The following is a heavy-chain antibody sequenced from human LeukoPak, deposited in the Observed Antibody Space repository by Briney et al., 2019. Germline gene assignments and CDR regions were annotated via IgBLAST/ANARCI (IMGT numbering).Heavy chain of an antibody. Sequence: PGGSLRLSCAASGFTFSSYSMNWVRQAPGKGLEWVSSITSSSSSLYYADSVKGRFTISRDNAKNSLYLQMNSLRAEDTAVYYCAKGRGGYSLFDYWGQGTLVTVSS. CDR1: GFTFSSYS. D-gene: IGHD5-24*01. CDR3: AKGRGGYSLFDY. J-gene: IGHJ4*02. CDR2: ITSSSSSL. V-gene: IGHV3-21*06.